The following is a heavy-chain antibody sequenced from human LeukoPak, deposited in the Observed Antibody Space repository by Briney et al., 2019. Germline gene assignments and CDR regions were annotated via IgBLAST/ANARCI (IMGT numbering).Heavy chain of an antibody. D-gene: IGHD6-13*01. CDR2: IYYSGRT. Sequence: PSETLSLTCTVSGGSISSDFWSWIRQPPGEGLEWIGYIYYSGRTTYNPSLTSRVTISVDTSKNQFSLKLSSVTAADTAVYYCARHSSSWYIDYWGQGTLVTVSS. J-gene: IGHJ4*02. V-gene: IGHV4-59*08. CDR1: GGSISSDF. CDR3: ARHSSSWYIDY.